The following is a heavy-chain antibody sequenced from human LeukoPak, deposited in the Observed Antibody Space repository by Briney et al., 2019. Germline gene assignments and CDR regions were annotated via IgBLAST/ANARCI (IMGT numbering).Heavy chain of an antibody. V-gene: IGHV5-51*01. CDR1: GYSFTSYW. Sequence: PGESLKISCKGSGYSFTSYWIGWVRQMPGKGLEWMGIIYPGDSDTRYSPSFQGQVTISADKSISTAYLQWSSLKASDTAMYYCARQRYSYGYYYYGMDVWGQGTTVTVSS. D-gene: IGHD5-18*01. J-gene: IGHJ6*02. CDR3: ARQRYSYGYYYYGMDV. CDR2: IYPGDSDT.